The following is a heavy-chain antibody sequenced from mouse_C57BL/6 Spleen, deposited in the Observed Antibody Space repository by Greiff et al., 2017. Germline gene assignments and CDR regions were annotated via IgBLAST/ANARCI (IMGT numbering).Heavy chain of an antibody. CDR3: ARWDSNYYFDY. D-gene: IGHD2-5*01. CDR2: IDPSDSYT. J-gene: IGHJ2*01. CDR1: GYTFTSYW. V-gene: IGHV1-69*01. Sequence: QVQLQQPGAELVMPGASVKLSCKASGYTFTSYWMHWVKQRPGQGLEWIGEIDPSDSYTNYNQKFKGKSTLTVDNSSSTAYMQLSSLTSEDSAVYYCARWDSNYYFDYWGQGTTLTVSS.